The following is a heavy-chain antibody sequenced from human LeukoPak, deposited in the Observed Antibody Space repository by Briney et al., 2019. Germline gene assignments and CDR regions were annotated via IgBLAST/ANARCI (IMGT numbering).Heavy chain of an antibody. V-gene: IGHV4-59*08. CDR2: IYYSGST. J-gene: IGHJ4*02. Sequence: SETLSLTCTVSGGSISSYYWSWIRQPPGKGLEWIGYIYYSGSTNYNPSLKSRVTMSVDTSKNQFSLKLNSVTAADTAVYYCARAEINTADFDYWGQGTLVTVSS. CDR1: GGSISSYY. CDR3: ARAEINTADFDY. D-gene: IGHD5-18*01.